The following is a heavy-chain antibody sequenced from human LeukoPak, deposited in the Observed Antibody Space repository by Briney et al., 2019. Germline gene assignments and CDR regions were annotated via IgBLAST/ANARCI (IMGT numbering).Heavy chain of an antibody. J-gene: IGHJ5*02. D-gene: IGHD4-17*01. CDR3: ARSPVGYGDYVSWIDP. Sequence: PSETLSLTCTVSGGSISSGGYYWSWIRQPPGKGLEWIGYIYHSGSTYYNPSLKSRVTISVDRSKNQFSLKLSSVTAADTAVYYCARSPVGYGDYVSWIDPWGQGTLVTVSS. CDR2: IYHSGST. CDR1: GGSISSGGYY. V-gene: IGHV4-30-2*01.